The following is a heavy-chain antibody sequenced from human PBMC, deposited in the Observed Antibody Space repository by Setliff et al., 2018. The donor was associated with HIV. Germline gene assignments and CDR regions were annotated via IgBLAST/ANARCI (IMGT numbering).Heavy chain of an antibody. J-gene: IGHJ4*02. Sequence: ASVKVSCKASGYTFTGYYLHWVRQAPGQGLEWMGWINPNSGGTNYAQKFRGRVTLTRDTSINTAYVELSGLRSDDTAVYYCARQLSNSLECWGQGTPVTVSS. CDR3: ARQLSNSLEC. D-gene: IGHD1-1*01. CDR2: INPNSGGT. CDR1: GYTFTGYY. V-gene: IGHV1-2*02.